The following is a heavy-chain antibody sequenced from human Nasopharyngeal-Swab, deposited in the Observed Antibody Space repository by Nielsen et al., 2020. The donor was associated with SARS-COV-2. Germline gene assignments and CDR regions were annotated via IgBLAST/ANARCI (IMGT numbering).Heavy chain of an antibody. CDR2: IYYSGST. J-gene: IGHJ4*02. D-gene: IGHD5-18*01. Sequence: SETLSLTCAVYGGSFSSYYWGWIRQPPGKGLEWIGSIYYSGSTYYNPSLKSRVTISVDTSKNQFSLKLSSVTAADTAVYYCARDFEGYSYGSDDYWGQGTLVTVSS. CDR1: GGSFSSYY. CDR3: ARDFEGYSYGSDDY. V-gene: IGHV4-39*07.